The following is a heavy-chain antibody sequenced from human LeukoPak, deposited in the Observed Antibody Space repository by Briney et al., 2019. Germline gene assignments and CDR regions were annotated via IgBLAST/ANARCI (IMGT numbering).Heavy chain of an antibody. J-gene: IGHJ4*02. CDR3: AKEERAAAGRDFEY. Sequence: PGGSLRLSCAASGFTFSNYAMSWVRQAPGKGLEWVSSISGGGGNTYYADSVKGRLTISRDNSKNTVDLQMNSLRAEDTAVYYCAKEERAAAGRDFEYWGQGILVTASS. CDR2: ISGGGGNT. V-gene: IGHV3-23*01. CDR1: GFTFSNYA. D-gene: IGHD6-13*01.